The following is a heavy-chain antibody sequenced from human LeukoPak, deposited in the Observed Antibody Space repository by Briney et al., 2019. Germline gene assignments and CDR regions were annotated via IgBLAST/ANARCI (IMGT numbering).Heavy chain of an antibody. J-gene: IGHJ4*02. CDR3: TTGSQWPKHFFDY. CDR1: GFTFSNAR. D-gene: IGHD3-10*01. Sequence: GESLRLSCEASGFTFSNARMSWVRQAPGKGLEWVGRVKDKSDAWTTLYAAPVNGRFTISRDDSKTTLYLQMNSLRPEDTALYYCTTGSQWPKHFFDYWRQGAMVTVSS. CDR2: VKDKSDAWTT. V-gene: IGHV3-15*01.